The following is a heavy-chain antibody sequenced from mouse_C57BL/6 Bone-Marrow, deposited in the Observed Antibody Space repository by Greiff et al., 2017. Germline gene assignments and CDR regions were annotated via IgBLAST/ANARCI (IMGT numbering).Heavy chain of an antibody. Sequence: VQLQESGAELVRPGASVTLSCKASGYTFTDYEMHWVKQTPVHGLEWIGAIDPETGGTAYNQKFKGKAILTADKSSSTAYMELRSLTSEDSAVDYCTRRPDGYYLWCAYGGKGTLVTVAA. J-gene: IGHJ3*01. V-gene: IGHV1-15*01. CDR1: GYTFTDYE. CDR2: IDPETGGT. CDR3: TRRPDGYYLWCAY. D-gene: IGHD2-3*01.